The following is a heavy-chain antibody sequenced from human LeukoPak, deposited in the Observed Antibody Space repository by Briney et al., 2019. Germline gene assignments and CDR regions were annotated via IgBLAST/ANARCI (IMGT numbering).Heavy chain of an antibody. CDR3: ARDQGRIPGRPGAFDI. Sequence: PGGSLRLSCAASGFTFSTSSMNWVRQAPGKGLEWVSSITSSSSHIYDADPVKGRFTISRDNAKNSLFLQMNSLRAEDTAVYYCARDQGRIPGRPGAFDIWGQGTMVTVSS. J-gene: IGHJ3*02. V-gene: IGHV3-21*01. D-gene: IGHD6-6*01. CDR2: ITSSSSHI. CDR1: GFTFSTSS.